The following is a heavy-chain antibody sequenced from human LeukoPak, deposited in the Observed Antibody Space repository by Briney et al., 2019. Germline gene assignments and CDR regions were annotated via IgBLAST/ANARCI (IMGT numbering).Heavy chain of an antibody. J-gene: IGHJ6*02. Sequence: ASVKVSCKASGYTFTGYYMHWVRQAPGQGLEWMGWINPNSGGTNYARKFQGRVTMTRDTSISTAYMELSRLRSDDTAVYYCARALSLPYGMDVWGQGTTVTVSS. CDR2: INPNSGGT. CDR3: ARALSLPYGMDV. D-gene: IGHD3-16*01. CDR1: GYTFTGYY. V-gene: IGHV1-2*02.